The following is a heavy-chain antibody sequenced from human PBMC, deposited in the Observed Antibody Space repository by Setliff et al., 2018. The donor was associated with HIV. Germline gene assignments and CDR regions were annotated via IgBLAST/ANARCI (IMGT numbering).Heavy chain of an antibody. J-gene: IGHJ4*02. D-gene: IGHD1-7*01. Sequence: SETLSLTCAVSGESFSDYYWSWIRQPPGKGLEWIGEINHSGTTTYNPSLMSRVTISVDTTKNQFSLKLNTVSAADTAVYYCLLEAPLMMGTTPPLWGQGALVTVSS. V-gene: IGHV4-34*01. CDR2: INHSGTT. CDR1: GESFSDYY. CDR3: LLEAPLMMGTTPPL.